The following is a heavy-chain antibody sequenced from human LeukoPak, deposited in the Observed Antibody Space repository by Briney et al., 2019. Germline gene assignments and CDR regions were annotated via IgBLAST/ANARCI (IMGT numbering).Heavy chain of an antibody. J-gene: IGHJ4*02. D-gene: IGHD3-3*01. V-gene: IGHV3-30*04. Sequence: FTXSIFPXHWVRQAPGKGLEWVALISSGSEKYYADSVKGRFTISRDNSKNMLYLQMNSLRADDTAVYYCARDLELSAVYYFDSWGQGTLVIVSS. CDR2: ISSGSEK. CDR1: FTXSIFP. CDR3: ARDLELSAVYYFDS.